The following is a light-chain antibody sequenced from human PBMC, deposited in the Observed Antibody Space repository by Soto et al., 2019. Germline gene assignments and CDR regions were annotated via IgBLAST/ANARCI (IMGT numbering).Light chain of an antibody. J-gene: IGKJ4*01. CDR1: QTVRNNY. V-gene: IGKV3-20*01. CDR3: QQFSTYPLT. Sequence: EFVFTQSPGTLSFSPGERATLSCRASQTVRNNYLAWYQQKPGQAPRLLIYDASSRATGIPDRFSGGGSGTYFTLTISSLEPEDFAVYYCQQFSTYPLTFGGGTKVDIK. CDR2: DAS.